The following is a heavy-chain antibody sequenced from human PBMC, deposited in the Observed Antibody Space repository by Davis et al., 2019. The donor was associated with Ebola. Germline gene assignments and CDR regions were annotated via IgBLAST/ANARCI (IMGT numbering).Heavy chain of an antibody. CDR2: IWYDGSNK. D-gene: IGHD4-17*01. J-gene: IGHJ3*02. V-gene: IGHV3-33*01. CDR1: GFTFSSYG. Sequence: PGGSLRLSCAASGFTFSSYGMHWVRQAPGTGLEWVAVIWYDGSNKYYADSVKGRFTISRDNSKNTLYLQMDSLRAEDTAVYYCARDNPPPHDYGDYSTDAFDIWGQGTMVTVSS. CDR3: ARDNPPPHDYGDYSTDAFDI.